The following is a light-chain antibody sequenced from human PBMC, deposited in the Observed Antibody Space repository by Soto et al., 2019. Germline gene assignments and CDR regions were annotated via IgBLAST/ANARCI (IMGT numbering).Light chain of an antibody. CDR1: QSVKSSY. CDR3: QHYGT. J-gene: IGKJ3*01. Sequence: EIVLTQSPGTLSLSPGERATLPCRASQSVKSSYLAWYQHKPGQAPRLLIYGTSSRATGIPDRFSGSGSGTDFTLTVSRLEPEDFAVYFCQHYGTFGPGTKVDIK. CDR2: GTS. V-gene: IGKV3-20*01.